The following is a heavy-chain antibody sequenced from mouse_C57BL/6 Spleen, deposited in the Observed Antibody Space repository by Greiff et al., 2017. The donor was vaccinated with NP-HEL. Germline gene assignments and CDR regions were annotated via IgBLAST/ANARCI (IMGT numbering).Heavy chain of an antibody. D-gene: IGHD3-3*01. J-gene: IGHJ2*01. CDR2: IYPSDSET. Sequence: QVQLQQSGAELVRPGASVKLSCKASGYTFTSYWMHWVKQRPRQGLEWIGNIYPSDSETYYNEKFKDKATLTVDKSSSTAYMQLSSLTSEDSAVCYCAGGTRYDDWGQGTTLTVSS. V-gene: IGHV1-52*01. CDR3: AGGTRYDD. CDR1: GYTFTSYW.